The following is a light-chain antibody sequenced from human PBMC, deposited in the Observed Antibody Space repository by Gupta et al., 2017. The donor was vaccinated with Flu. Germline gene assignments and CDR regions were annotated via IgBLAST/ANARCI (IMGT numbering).Light chain of an antibody. V-gene: IGLV1-44*01. J-gene: IGLJ1*01. Sequence: QSVLAQPPSASATPGQRVTISCSGSSSNIGSNAVNWYQQVPETAPKLLIYGNDRRPSGVPDRFSGSKSGTSASLAIGGLQSEDEADYYCAAWDDSLNGHYVFGTGTKVTAL. CDR2: GND. CDR1: SSNIGSNA. CDR3: AAWDDSLNGHYV.